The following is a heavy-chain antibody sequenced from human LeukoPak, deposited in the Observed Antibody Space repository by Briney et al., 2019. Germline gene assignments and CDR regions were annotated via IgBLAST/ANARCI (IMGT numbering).Heavy chain of an antibody. J-gene: IGHJ4*02. Sequence: PGGSLRLSCAASGFTFSSYGMHWVRQAPGKGLEWVAVISYDGSNKYYADSVKGRFTISRDNSKNTLYLQMNSLRAGDTAVYYCAKDAGYSYAKGLDYWGQGTLVTVSS. V-gene: IGHV3-30*18. D-gene: IGHD5-18*01. CDR3: AKDAGYSYAKGLDY. CDR2: ISYDGSNK. CDR1: GFTFSSYG.